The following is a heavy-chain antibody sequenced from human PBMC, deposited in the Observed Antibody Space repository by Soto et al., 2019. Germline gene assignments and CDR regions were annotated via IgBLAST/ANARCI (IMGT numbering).Heavy chain of an antibody. CDR1: GYTFTSYA. D-gene: IGHD6-19*01. CDR2: INAGNGNT. CDR3: ARDSIEAVAGLYNWFGP. V-gene: IGHV1-3*01. Sequence: ASVKVSCKASGYTFTSYAMHWVRQAPGQRLEWMGWINAGNGNTKYSQKSQGRVTITRDTSASTAYMELSSLRSEDTAVYYCARDSIEAVAGLYNWFGPWGQGTLVTVSS. J-gene: IGHJ5*02.